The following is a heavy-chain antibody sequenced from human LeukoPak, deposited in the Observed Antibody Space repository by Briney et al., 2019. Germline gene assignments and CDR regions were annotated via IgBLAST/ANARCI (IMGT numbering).Heavy chain of an antibody. J-gene: IGHJ4*02. V-gene: IGHV4-39*02. CDR3: ATGKYSGYYDY. CDR1: GVSIGTDSYY. CDR2: MYYGGTN. Sequence: PSETLSLTCSVSGVSIGTDSYYGGWVRQPPGKGLEWIGSMYYGGTNYFNPSLKSRITLSVDTSKNDFSLRLSSVTAADSAVYFCATGKYSGYYDYWGQGTLVTVSS. D-gene: IGHD5-12*01.